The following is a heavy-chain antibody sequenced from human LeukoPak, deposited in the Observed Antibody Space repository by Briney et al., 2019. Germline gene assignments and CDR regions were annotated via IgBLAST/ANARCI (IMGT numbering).Heavy chain of an antibody. CDR2: TYYRSKWYH. J-gene: IGHJ4*02. Sequence: SQTLSLTCAISGDSVSSNSAAWNWIRQYPSRGLEWLGRTYYRSKWYHDYAVSVKSRLTINPDTSKNQFSLQLNSVIPEDTAVYYCARGGIGYCDSSSCYFDYWGQGTLVTVSS. D-gene: IGHD2-2*01. CDR3: ARGGIGYCDSSSCYFDY. V-gene: IGHV6-1*01. CDR1: GDSVSSNSAA.